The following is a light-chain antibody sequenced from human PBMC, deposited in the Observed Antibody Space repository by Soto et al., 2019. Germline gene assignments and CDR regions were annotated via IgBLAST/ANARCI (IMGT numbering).Light chain of an antibody. CDR1: QSVSSSY. Sequence: EIVLTQSPATLSLSPGERATLSCRASQSVSSSYLAWYQQKPGQAPRLLIYGVTSRDTGIPHRFSGSGSATDFTLTISRLEPADFAVYYCQQYGSSSGFTFGPGTKVYIK. J-gene: IGKJ3*01. CDR3: QQYGSSSGFT. CDR2: GVT. V-gene: IGKV3-20*01.